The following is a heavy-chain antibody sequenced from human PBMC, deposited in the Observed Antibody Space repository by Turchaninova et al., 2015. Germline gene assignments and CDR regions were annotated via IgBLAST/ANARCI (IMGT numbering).Heavy chain of an antibody. CDR1: GDSVSSNSAT. D-gene: IGHD3-22*01. J-gene: IGHJ4*02. V-gene: IGHV6-1*01. Sequence: QVQLQQSGPGLVKPSQTLSLTCAISGDSVSSNSATWNWIRQSPSGGLEWLGRTFYRSKWHNDYTVSVKSRITINPDTSKNQFSLLLNSVTPQDTAVYYCARSSGYFDYWGQGTLVTVSS. CDR2: TFYRSKWHN. CDR3: ARSSGYFDY.